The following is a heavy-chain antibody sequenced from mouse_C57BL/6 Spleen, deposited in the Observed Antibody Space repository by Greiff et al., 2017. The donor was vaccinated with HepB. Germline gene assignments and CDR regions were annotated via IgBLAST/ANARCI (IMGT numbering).Heavy chain of an antibody. J-gene: IGHJ2*01. CDR1: GYAFSSSW. D-gene: IGHD3-3*01. Sequence: VKLQESGPELVKPGASVKISCKASGYAFSSSWMNWVKQRPGKGLEWIGRIYPGDGDTNYNGKFKGKATLTADKSSSTAYMQLSSLTSEDSAVYFCARSGTGFDYWGQGTTLTVSS. CDR2: IYPGDGDT. CDR3: ARSGTGFDY. V-gene: IGHV1-82*01.